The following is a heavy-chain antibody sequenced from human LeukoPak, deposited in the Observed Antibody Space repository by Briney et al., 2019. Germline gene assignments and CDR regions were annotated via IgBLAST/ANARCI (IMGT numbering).Heavy chain of an antibody. V-gene: IGHV4-59*01. Sequence: SETLPLTCTVSGGSISSYYWSWIRQPPGKGLEWIGYIYYSGSTNYNPSLKSRVTISVDTSKNQFSLKLSSVTAADTAVYYCATLGVRFGERWFDPWGQGTLVTVSS. J-gene: IGHJ5*02. CDR1: GGSISSYY. CDR2: IYYSGST. D-gene: IGHD3-10*01. CDR3: ATLGVRFGERWFDP.